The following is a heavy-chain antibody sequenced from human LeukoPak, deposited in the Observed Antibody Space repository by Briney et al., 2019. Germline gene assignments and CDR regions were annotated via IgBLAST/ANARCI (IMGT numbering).Heavy chain of an antibody. D-gene: IGHD2-21*02. V-gene: IGHV4-34*01. Sequence: SETLSLTCAVYGGSFSGYYWSWIRQPPGKGLEWTGEINHSGSTNYNPSLKSRVTISVDTSKNQFSLKLSSVTAADTAVYYCAAYCGGDCFSFDYWGQGTLVTVSS. CDR3: AAYCGGDCFSFDY. J-gene: IGHJ4*02. CDR1: GGSFSGYY. CDR2: INHSGST.